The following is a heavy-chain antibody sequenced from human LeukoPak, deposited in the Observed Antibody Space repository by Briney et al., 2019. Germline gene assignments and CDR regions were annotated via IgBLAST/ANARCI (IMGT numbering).Heavy chain of an antibody. J-gene: IGHJ5*01. CDR1: GGSFSGYY. Sequence: SETLSLTCAVYGGSFSGYYWSWIRQPPGKGLEWIGEINHSGSTNYNPSLKSRVTISVDTSKNQFSLKLSSVTAADTAVYYCARGDDKNYYDSSGYYYLSKGVWFDSWGQGTLVTVSS. CDR2: INHSGST. D-gene: IGHD3-22*01. V-gene: IGHV4-34*01. CDR3: ARGDDKNYYDSSGYYYLSKGVWFDS.